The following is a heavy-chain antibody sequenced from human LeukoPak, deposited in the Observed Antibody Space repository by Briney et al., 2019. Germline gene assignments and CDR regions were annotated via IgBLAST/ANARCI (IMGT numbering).Heavy chain of an antibody. Sequence: GASVKLSCKASGYTFTGYYMHWVRQAPGQGLEWMGWINPNSGGTNYAQKFQGWVTMTRDTSISTAYMELSRLRSDDTAVYYCARAPIAAAASFAYWSQRSLVTAPS. V-gene: IGHV1-2*04. CDR1: GYTFTGYY. CDR2: INPNSGGT. CDR3: ARAPIAAAASFAY. D-gene: IGHD6-13*01. J-gene: IGHJ4*02.